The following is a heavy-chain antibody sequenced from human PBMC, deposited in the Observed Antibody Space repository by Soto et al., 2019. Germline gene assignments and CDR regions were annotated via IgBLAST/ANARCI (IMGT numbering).Heavy chain of an antibody. CDR2: IYYSGST. D-gene: IGHD3-3*01. V-gene: IGHV4-59*01. CDR3: ARGLYYDFWSGGAYYYYGMDV. Sequence: PSETLSLTCTVSGGSISSYYWSWIRQPPGKGLEWIGYIYYSGSTNYNPSLKSRVTISVDTSKNQFSLKLSSVTAADTAVYYCARGLYYDFWSGGAYYYYGMDVWGQGTTVTVSS. CDR1: GGSISSYY. J-gene: IGHJ6*02.